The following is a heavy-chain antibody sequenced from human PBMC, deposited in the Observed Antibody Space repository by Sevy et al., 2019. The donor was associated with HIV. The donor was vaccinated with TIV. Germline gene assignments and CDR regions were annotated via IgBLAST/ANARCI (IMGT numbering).Heavy chain of an antibody. CDR2: IYYSGST. CDR1: GGSISRYY. Sequence: SETLSLTCTVSGGSISRYYWSWIRQPPGKGLEWIGYIYYSGSTYYNPSLKSRVTLSVDTSKNQFSLKLSSVTAADTAVYYCAKRNYDFWSGYYTTYYYYYMDVWGKGTTVTVSS. D-gene: IGHD3-3*01. V-gene: IGHV4-59*08. J-gene: IGHJ6*03. CDR3: AKRNYDFWSGYYTTYYYYYMDV.